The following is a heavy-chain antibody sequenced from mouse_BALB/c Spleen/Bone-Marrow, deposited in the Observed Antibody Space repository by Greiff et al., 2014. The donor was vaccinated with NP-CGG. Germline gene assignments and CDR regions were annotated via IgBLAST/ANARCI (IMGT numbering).Heavy chain of an antibody. CDR1: GFNIKDTY. J-gene: IGHJ2*01. Sequence: QVVESGAALVKPGASVKLSCTASGFNIKDTYMHWVKQRPEQGLEWIGRIDPANGNTKYDPKFQGKATITADTSSNTAYLQLSSLTSEDTAVYYCANYYYGSHFDYWGQGTTLTVSS. D-gene: IGHD1-1*01. V-gene: IGHV14-3*02. CDR2: IDPANGNT. CDR3: ANYYYGSHFDY.